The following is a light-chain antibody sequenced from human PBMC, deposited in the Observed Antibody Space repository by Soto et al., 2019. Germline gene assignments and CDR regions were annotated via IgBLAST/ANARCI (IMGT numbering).Light chain of an antibody. CDR3: QQSYNSPTT. Sequence: DIQMTQSPSFLSASVGDRVTITCRASQSIGKHLNWYQQKPGKAPKFLIYGSSTLQSGVPSRFTGSGSGTDFTLTVNSLQAEDFATYYCQQSYNSPTTFGQGTRLEI. V-gene: IGKV1-39*01. CDR1: QSIGKH. J-gene: IGKJ5*01. CDR2: GSS.